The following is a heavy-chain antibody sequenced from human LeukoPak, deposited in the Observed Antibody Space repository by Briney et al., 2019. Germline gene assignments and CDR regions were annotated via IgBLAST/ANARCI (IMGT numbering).Heavy chain of an antibody. D-gene: IGHD3-3*01. Sequence: PGGSLRLSCAASGFTFSSYSMNWVRQAPGKGLEWVSSISSSSSYIYYADSVKGRFTISRDNAKNSLYLQMNSLRAEDTAVYYCARGAETLRFLEWLHLSGYYYGMDVWGQGTTVTVSS. J-gene: IGHJ6*02. V-gene: IGHV3-21*01. CDR2: ISSSSSYI. CDR1: GFTFSSYS. CDR3: ARGAETLRFLEWLHLSGYYYGMDV.